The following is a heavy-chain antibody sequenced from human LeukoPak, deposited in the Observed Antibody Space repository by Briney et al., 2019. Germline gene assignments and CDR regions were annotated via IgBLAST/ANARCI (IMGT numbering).Heavy chain of an antibody. J-gene: IGHJ4*02. V-gene: IGHV5-51*01. CDR2: IYPGDSDT. CDR1: GHTFTSYW. D-gene: IGHD3-16*01. Sequence: GESLKISCNGSGHTFTSYWITWVRQMPGKGLEWMGIIYPGDSDTRYSPSFQGQVTISADKSISTTYLQWSSLKASDTAMYYCARSPSLRGGSYFDSWGQGTLVTVSS. CDR3: ARSPSLRGGSYFDS.